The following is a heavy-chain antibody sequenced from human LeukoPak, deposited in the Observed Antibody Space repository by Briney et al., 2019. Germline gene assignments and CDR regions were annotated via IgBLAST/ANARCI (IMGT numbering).Heavy chain of an antibody. CDR1: GFTFDDYA. CDR3: AKDRLGGANDAFDI. CDR2: ISWNSGSV. D-gene: IGHD6-19*01. Sequence: PGGSLRLSCAASGFTFDDYAMHWVRQAPGKGLEWVSGISWNSGSVGYADSVKGRFTISRDNAKNSLYLQMNSLRAEDMALYYCAKDRLGGANDAFDIWGQGTMVTVSS. J-gene: IGHJ3*02. V-gene: IGHV3-9*03.